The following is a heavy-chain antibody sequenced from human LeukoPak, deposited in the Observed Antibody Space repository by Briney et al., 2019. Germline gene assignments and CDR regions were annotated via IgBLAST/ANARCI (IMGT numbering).Heavy chain of an antibody. CDR2: ISPSGGST. V-gene: IGHV1-46*01. Sequence: EASVKVSCKAFGYTFTSNYMHWVRQAPGQGPEWMGVISPSGGSTTYAQKFQGRVTLTRDMSTSTAYMELSSLRSEDTAVYYCARVPGSSGSYYKNWFDPWGQGTLVTVSS. CDR1: GYTFTSNY. J-gene: IGHJ5*02. D-gene: IGHD3-10*01. CDR3: ARVPGSSGSYYKNWFDP.